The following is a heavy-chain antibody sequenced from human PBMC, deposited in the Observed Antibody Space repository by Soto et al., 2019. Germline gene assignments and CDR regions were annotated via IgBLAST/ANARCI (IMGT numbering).Heavy chain of an antibody. V-gene: IGHV1-69*06. CDR3: GSPTQEWLPPARDYYYGMDV. Sequence: QVQLVQSGAEVKKPGSSVKVSYKASGGTFSSYAISWVRQAPGQGLEWMGGIIPIFGTANYAQKFQGRVKVTAEKSTSTAYMELSSLRSEDTALYYRGSPTQEWLPPARDYYYGMDVWAQGTTVTVSS. J-gene: IGHJ6*02. CDR1: GGTFSSYA. D-gene: IGHD3-3*01. CDR2: IIPIFGTA.